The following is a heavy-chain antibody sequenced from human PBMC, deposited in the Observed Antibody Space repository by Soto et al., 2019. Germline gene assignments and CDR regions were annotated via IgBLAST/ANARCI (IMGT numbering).Heavy chain of an antibody. Sequence: EVLLVESGGGLVKPGGSLRLSCAASGFTFSTYSMNWVRQAPGKGLEWVSSINTASYIYYADSVKGRFTISRDDAKNSLYLQMNSLRDEDTAVYYCAREGGYCNGGGCQYFDYWGQGTLVTVSS. CDR1: GFTFSTYS. CDR2: INTASYI. D-gene: IGHD2-15*01. J-gene: IGHJ4*02. CDR3: AREGGYCNGGGCQYFDY. V-gene: IGHV3-21*01.